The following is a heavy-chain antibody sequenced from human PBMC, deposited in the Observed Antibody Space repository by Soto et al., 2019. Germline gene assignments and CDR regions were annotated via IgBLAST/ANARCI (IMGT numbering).Heavy chain of an antibody. CDR2: INPNSGAT. V-gene: IGHV1-2*04. CDR1: GDTFSDYY. CDR3: ARESGGATATLDYYYFYMDV. J-gene: IGHJ6*03. Sequence: QVQLVQSGAEVRKPGASVTVSCRTSGDTFSDYYIHWVRQAPGQGLEWMGWINPNSGATNYAQKVRGLVTMTREPYIRTVYMQLSRLRSDDTAVYYCARESGGATATLDYYYFYMDVWGTGTTVTVSS. D-gene: IGHD5-12*01.